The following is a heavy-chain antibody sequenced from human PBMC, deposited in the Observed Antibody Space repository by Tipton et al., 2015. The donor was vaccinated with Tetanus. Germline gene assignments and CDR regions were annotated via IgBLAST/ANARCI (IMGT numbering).Heavy chain of an antibody. CDR3: ARDHHPLGFGELYYGMDV. Sequence: QMQLVQSGAEVKKPGASVKVSCKASGYTFTGYYMHWVRQAPGQGLEWMGWINPNSGGTNYAQKFQGRVTMTRDTSISTAYMELSRLRSDDTAVYYCARDHHPLGFGELYYGMDVWGQGTTVTVSS. CDR1: GYTFTGYY. CDR2: INPNSGGT. V-gene: IGHV1-2*02. J-gene: IGHJ6*02. D-gene: IGHD3-10*01.